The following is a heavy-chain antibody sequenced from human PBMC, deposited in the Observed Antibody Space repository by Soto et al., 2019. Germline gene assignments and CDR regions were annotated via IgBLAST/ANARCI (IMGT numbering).Heavy chain of an antibody. D-gene: IGHD6-6*01. CDR3: ARDNPKQLNYYYYGMDV. CDR1: GYTFTSYG. CDR2: ISAYNGNT. J-gene: IGHJ6*02. Sequence: ASVKVSFKASGYTFTSYGISWVRQAPGQGLEWMGWISAYNGNTNYAQKLQGRVTMTTDTSTSTAYMELRSLRSDDTAVYYCARDNPKQLNYYYYGMDVWGQGTTVTVSS. V-gene: IGHV1-18*01.